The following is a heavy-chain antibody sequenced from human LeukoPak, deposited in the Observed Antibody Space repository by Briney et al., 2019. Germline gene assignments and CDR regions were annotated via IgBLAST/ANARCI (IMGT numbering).Heavy chain of an antibody. D-gene: IGHD6-13*01. CDR3: ARAASSSWLEYFDY. V-gene: IGHV4-4*07. CDR1: GGSISSYY. Sequence: SQTLSLTCTVSGGSISSYYWSWIRQPAGKGLEWIGRIYTSGSTNHNPSLKSRVTMSVDTSKNQFSLKLSSVTAADTAVYYCARAASSSWLEYFDYWGQGTLVTVSS. J-gene: IGHJ4*02. CDR2: IYTSGST.